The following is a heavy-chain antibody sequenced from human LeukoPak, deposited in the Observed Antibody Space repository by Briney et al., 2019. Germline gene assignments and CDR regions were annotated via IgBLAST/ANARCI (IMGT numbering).Heavy chain of an antibody. CDR1: GYTFATYA. J-gene: IGHJ3*02. CDR3: VREAPFGAFDI. CDR2: SNAGNGNT. D-gene: IGHD2/OR15-2a*01. Sequence: ASVKVSCKASGYTFATYAMHWVRQAPGQRLEWMGWSNAGNGNTKYSQELQGRVTITRDTSASTAYMELSSLRSEDMAVYYCVREAPFGAFDIWGQGTMVTVSS. V-gene: IGHV1-3*02.